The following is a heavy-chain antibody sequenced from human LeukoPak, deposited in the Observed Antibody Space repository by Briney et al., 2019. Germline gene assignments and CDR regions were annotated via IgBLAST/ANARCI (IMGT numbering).Heavy chain of an antibody. CDR3: AKDHMSSPVTYGYSFDS. CDR2: ISGSSVST. V-gene: IGHV3-23*01. CDR1: GFTFNIYA. D-gene: IGHD5-18*01. Sequence: GGSLRLSCAAFGFTFNIYAMNWVRQAPGKGLEWVAAISGSSVSTRAADSVKGRFTISRDNSKNTLYLQMSSLRAEDTAVYYCAKDHMSSPVTYGYSFDSWGQGTLVTVSS. J-gene: IGHJ4*02.